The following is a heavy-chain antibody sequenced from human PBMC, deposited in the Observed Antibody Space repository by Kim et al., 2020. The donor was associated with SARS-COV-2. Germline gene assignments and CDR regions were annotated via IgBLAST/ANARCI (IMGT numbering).Heavy chain of an antibody. D-gene: IGHD3-3*01. CDR3: ANGVARPYYGLDV. Sequence: YAQKCQGRVTMTGDTSISTAYMELSRLRSDDTAVYYCANGVARPYYGLDVWGQGTTVTVSS. V-gene: IGHV1-2*02. J-gene: IGHJ6*02.